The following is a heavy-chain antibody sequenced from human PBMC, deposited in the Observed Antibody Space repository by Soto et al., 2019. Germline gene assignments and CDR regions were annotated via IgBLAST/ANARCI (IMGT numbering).Heavy chain of an antibody. D-gene: IGHD3-22*01. J-gene: IGHJ4*02. CDR3: ARCYYDSSGPNQNYFDY. CDR2: IIPIFGTA. Sequence: QVQLVQSGAEVKKPGSSVKVSCKASGGTFSSYAISWVRQAPGQGLEWMGGIIPIFGTANYAQKFQGRVTITADKSTSTAYMELSSLRSEDTAVYYCARCYYDSSGPNQNYFDYWGQGTLVTVSS. V-gene: IGHV1-69*06. CDR1: GGTFSSYA.